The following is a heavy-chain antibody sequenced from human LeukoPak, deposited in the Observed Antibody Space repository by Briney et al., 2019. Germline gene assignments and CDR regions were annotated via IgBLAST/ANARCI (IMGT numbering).Heavy chain of an antibody. CDR1: GGSISSGHSS. Sequence: SETLSLTCVVSGGSISSGHSSWNWFRQPPGKGLEWIGYTYHSGNTYYNPSLKSRFAISVDRSKNQISLKLKSVTAADTALYYCARGGTAFDIWGQGTMVTVSS. J-gene: IGHJ3*02. CDR2: TYHSGNT. V-gene: IGHV4-30-2*01. CDR3: ARGGTAFDI. D-gene: IGHD1-26*01.